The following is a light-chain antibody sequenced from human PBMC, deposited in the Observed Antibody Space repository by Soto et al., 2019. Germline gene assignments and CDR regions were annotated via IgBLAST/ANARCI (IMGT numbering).Light chain of an antibody. CDR1: NIGSKS. V-gene: IGLV3-21*02. CDR3: QVWDSGSTQYV. J-gene: IGLJ1*01. Sequence: SYELTQPPSVSVAPGQTARITCGGNNIGSKSVHWYQQKTGQAHVLVVYDDSDRPSGIPERFSGSNSGNTATLTISGVEAGDEAEYYCQVWDSGSTQYVFGNGTKVTVL. CDR2: DDS.